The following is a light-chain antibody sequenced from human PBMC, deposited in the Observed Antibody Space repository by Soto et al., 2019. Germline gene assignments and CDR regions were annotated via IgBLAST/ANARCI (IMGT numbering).Light chain of an antibody. CDR1: QSVSSY. J-gene: IGKJ5*01. CDR3: QQYGSSPIT. CDR2: GAS. Sequence: SVLTQSPATLSLSPGERATLSCRASQSVSSYLAWYQQKPGQAPRLLIYGASTRATGIPDRFSGSGSGTDFTLTISRLEPEDFAVYYCQQYGSSPITFGQGTRLEIK. V-gene: IGKV3-20*01.